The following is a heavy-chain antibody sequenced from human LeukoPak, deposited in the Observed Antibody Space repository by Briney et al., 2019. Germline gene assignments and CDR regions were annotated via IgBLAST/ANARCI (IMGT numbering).Heavy chain of an antibody. CDR2: IYHSGST. D-gene: IGHD2-2*01. J-gene: IGHJ4*02. V-gene: IGHV4-30-2*01. Sequence: SETLSLTCTVSGGSISSGGYYWSWIRQPPGKGLEWIGYIYHSGSTYYNPSLKSRVTISVDRSKNQFSLKLSSVTAADTAVYYCARGEVPAATYYFDYWGQGTLVTVSS. CDR1: GGSISSGGYY. CDR3: ARGEVPAATYYFDY.